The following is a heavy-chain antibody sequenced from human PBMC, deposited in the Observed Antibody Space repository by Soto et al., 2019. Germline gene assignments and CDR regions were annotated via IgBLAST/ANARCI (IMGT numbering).Heavy chain of an antibody. D-gene: IGHD5-12*01. CDR1: GGSFSGYY. Sequence: SETLSLTCAVYGGSFSGYYWSWIRQPPGKGLEWIGEINHSGSTNYNPSLKSRVTISVDTSKNQFSLKLSSVTAADTAVYYCARGADIVATIGAFDIWGQGTMVTVSS. J-gene: IGHJ3*02. CDR3: ARGADIVATIGAFDI. V-gene: IGHV4-34*01. CDR2: INHSGST.